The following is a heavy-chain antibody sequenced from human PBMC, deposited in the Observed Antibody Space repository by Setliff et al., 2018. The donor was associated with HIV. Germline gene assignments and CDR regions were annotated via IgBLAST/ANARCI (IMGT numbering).Heavy chain of an antibody. CDR1: GYTFTGYY. CDR3: ARDRPYIVGANPIHAFDI. V-gene: IGHV1-46*01. Sequence: GASVKVSCQASGYTFTGYYMHWVRQGPRQGLEWMGMINPSGVTTNYAQKFQSRITMTRDTSTSTVYMELRSLRSEDTAVYYCARDRPYIVGANPIHAFDIWGQGTMVTVSS. J-gene: IGHJ3*02. CDR2: INPSGVTT. D-gene: IGHD1-26*01.